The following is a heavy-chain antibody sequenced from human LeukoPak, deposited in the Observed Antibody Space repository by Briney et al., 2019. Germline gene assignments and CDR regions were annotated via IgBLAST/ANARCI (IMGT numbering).Heavy chain of an antibody. J-gene: IGHJ3*02. CDR1: GGSISSGDYY. Sequence: SETLSLTCTVSGGSISSGDYYWSWIRQPPGKGLEWIGYIYYSGSTYYNPSLKSRVTISVDTSKNQFSLKLSSVTAADTAVYYCARHLHYYDSSGYYDAFDIWGQGTMVTVPS. D-gene: IGHD3-22*01. CDR2: IYYSGST. CDR3: ARHLHYYDSSGYYDAFDI. V-gene: IGHV4-30-4*01.